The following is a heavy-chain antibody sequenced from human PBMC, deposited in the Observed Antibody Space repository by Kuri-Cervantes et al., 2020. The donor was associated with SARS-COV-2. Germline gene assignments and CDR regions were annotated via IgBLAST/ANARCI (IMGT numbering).Heavy chain of an antibody. V-gene: IGHV3-30-3*01. CDR3: ARASAGSSWGYYYYMDV. D-gene: IGHD1-26*01. J-gene: IGHJ6*03. CDR2: ISYDGSNK. CDR1: GLTFSSYA. Sequence: GESLKISCAASGLTFSSYAMHWVRQAPGKGLEWVAVISYDGSNKYYADSEKGRFTISRDNSQNTLYLQMNSLRSEDTAVYYCARASAGSSWGYYYYMDVWGIETTVTVSS.